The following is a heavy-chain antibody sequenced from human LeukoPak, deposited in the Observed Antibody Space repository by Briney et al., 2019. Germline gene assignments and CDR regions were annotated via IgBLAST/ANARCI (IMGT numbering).Heavy chain of an antibody. CDR3: ARGQGYCSGCSCYSSKYYYYGMDV. Sequence: SETLSLTCAVYGGSFSGYYWSWIRQPPGKGLEWIGEINHSGSTNYNPSLKSRVTISVDTSKNQFSLKLSSVTAADTAVYHCARGQGYCSGCSCYSSKYYYYGMDVWGQGTTATVSS. CDR1: GGSFSGYY. D-gene: IGHD2-15*01. V-gene: IGHV4-34*01. CDR2: INHSGST. J-gene: IGHJ6*02.